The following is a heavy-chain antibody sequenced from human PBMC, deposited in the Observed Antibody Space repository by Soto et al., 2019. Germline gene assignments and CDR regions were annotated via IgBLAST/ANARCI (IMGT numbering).Heavy chain of an antibody. V-gene: IGHV1-18*01. D-gene: IGHD1-1*01. CDR3: ARKGTGAPVDY. CDR1: GNTLKIYG. CDR2: ISANNGDT. J-gene: IGHJ4*02. Sequence: ASVKGSCQASGNTLKIYGIIWARQAPGQGLEWMGWISANNGDTHYAQNLQGRATMTTDTSTSTAYMEVRSLRADDTAVYYCARKGTGAPVDYWGQGTLVSVSS.